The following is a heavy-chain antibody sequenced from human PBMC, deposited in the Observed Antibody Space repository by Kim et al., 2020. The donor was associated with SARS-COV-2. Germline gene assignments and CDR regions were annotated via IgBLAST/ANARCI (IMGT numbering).Heavy chain of an antibody. Sequence: GGSLRLSCAASGFTFSSYGMHWVRQAPGKGLEWVAVISYDGSNKYYADSVKGRFTISRDNSKNTLYLQMNSLRAEDTAVYYCAKDGVVVAATGYFQHWGQGTLVTVSS. CDR1: GFTFSSYG. CDR2: ISYDGSNK. V-gene: IGHV3-30*18. J-gene: IGHJ1*01. CDR3: AKDGVVVAATGYFQH. D-gene: IGHD2-15*01.